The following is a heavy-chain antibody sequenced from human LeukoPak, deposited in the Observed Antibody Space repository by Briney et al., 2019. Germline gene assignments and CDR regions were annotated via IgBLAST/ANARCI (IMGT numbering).Heavy chain of an antibody. CDR3: ARCIAVAGRGTMEY. V-gene: IGHV4-4*07. Sequence: SETLSLTCTVSGDSISSCYWSWIRQPAGKGLEWIGRIYTSGSTNYNSSLKSRVTMSVDTSKNQFSLKLSSVTAADTAVYYCARCIAVAGRGTMEYWGQGTLVTVSS. D-gene: IGHD6-19*01. CDR2: IYTSGST. J-gene: IGHJ4*02. CDR1: GDSISSCY.